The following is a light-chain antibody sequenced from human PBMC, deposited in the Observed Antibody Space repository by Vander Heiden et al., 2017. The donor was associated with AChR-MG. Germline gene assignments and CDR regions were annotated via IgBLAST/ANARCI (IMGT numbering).Light chain of an antibody. V-gene: IGKV1-33*01. CDR1: QDISNY. Sequence: DIQMTQSPSSLSASVGDRVTITCQASQDISNYLNWYQQKPGKASKLLIYDASNLETGVPSRFSGSGSGTDFTFTISSLQPEDIATYYCQQYDNLLSITFGQGTRLEIK. J-gene: IGKJ5*01. CDR2: DAS. CDR3: QQYDNLLSIT.